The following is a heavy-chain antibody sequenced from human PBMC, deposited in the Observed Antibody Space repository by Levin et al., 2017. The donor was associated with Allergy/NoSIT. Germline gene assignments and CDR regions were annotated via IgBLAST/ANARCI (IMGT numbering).Heavy chain of an antibody. Sequence: GGSLRLSCKASRYIFSDYFIHWVRQAPGQGLEWMGWINPHSGDTKYAQEFQGRVTMTRDTSISTAYMELTRLTSDDTAVYYCARDLYNADSGFGYWGQGTLVNVCS. CDR2: INPHSGDT. J-gene: IGHJ4*02. D-gene: IGHD1-1*01. V-gene: IGHV1-2*02. CDR1: RYIFSDYF. CDR3: ARDLYNADSGFGY.